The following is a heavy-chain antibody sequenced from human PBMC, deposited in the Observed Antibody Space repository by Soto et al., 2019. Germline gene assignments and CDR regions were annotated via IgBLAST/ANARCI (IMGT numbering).Heavy chain of an antibody. CDR1: GGSISSSSIH. J-gene: IGHJ4*02. CDR3: ATHPPYGPLDH. V-gene: IGHV4-39*01. Sequence: PSETLSLTCTVSGGSISSSSIHWGWIRQPPGKGLEWIGNIYYSENTYYNPSLKSRVTISVDTSKNQFSLRLTSVTAADTAVYYCATHPPYGPLDHWGQGTLVTVSS. CDR2: IYYSENT. D-gene: IGHD4-17*01.